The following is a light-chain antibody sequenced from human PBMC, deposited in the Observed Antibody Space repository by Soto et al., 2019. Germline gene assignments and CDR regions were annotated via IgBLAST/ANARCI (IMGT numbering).Light chain of an antibody. CDR2: EVT. CDR1: SSDVGAYNY. CDR3: SSFASSNTWV. Sequence: QSVLTQPPSASGSPGQSVTISCTGTSSDVGAYNYVSWYQQHAGKAPKLVIYEVTKRPSGVPDRFSGSKSANTASPTVSGLQAEDEADYYCSSFASSNTWVFGGGTKLTVL. J-gene: IGLJ3*02. V-gene: IGLV2-8*01.